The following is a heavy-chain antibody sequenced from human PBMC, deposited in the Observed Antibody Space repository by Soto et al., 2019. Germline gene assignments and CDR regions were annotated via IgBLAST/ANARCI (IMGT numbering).Heavy chain of an antibody. CDR2: ISTYNGNT. D-gene: IGHD6-6*01. V-gene: IGHV1-18*01. CDR3: ARDRPTSSIRARDYYSAMDV. CDR1: GYSFITYG. Sequence: QVQLVQSGAEVKKPGASVKVSCKASGYSFITYGISWVRQAPGQGLEWMGWISTYNGNTNYAQKLQGRITMTTDTPPTTGYMELRSVRSDDTAVYYCARDRPTSSIRARDYYSAMDVWGQGTTVTVSS. J-gene: IGHJ6*02.